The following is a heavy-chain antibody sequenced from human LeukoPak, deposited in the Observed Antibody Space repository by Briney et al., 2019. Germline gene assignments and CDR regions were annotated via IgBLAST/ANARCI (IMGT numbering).Heavy chain of an antibody. J-gene: IGHJ4*02. CDR2: IKSKTDGGTR. Sequence: GGSLRPSCAASGFTFSNAWMSWVRQAPGKGLEWVGRIKSKTDGGTRDYAAPVKGRFTISRDDSKNTLYLQMKSLKTEDTAVYYCTFHKRIGDFDYWGQGTLVTVSS. V-gene: IGHV3-15*01. CDR1: GFTFSNAW. D-gene: IGHD2-15*01. CDR3: TFHKRIGDFDY.